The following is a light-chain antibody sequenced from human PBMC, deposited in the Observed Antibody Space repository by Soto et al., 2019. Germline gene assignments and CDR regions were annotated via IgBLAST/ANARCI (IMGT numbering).Light chain of an antibody. CDR2: GAS. CDR3: QQYGSSPSIT. J-gene: IGKJ5*01. V-gene: IGKV3-20*01. Sequence: EIVMTQSPATLSVSPGERATLSWRASQSVSSYLAWYQQKPGQAPRLLIYGASSRATGIPDRFSGSGSGTDFTLTISRLEPEDFAVYYCQQYGSSPSITFGQGTRLEIK. CDR1: QSVSSY.